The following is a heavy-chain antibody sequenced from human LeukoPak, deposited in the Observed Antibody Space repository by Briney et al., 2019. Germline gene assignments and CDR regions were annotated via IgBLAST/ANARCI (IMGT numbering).Heavy chain of an antibody. CDR2: IKRDGSEK. D-gene: IGHD3-10*01. Sequence: QAGGSLRLSCAASGFTFSNAWMSWVRQAPGRGLEWVANIKRDGSEKYYVDSVKGRFTVSRDNAKNSLYLQMNSLRAEDTAVYYCASVAGYGSGAYYYYGMDVWGQGTTVTVSS. J-gene: IGHJ6*02. CDR3: ASVAGYGSGAYYYYGMDV. CDR1: GFTFSNAW. V-gene: IGHV3-7*01.